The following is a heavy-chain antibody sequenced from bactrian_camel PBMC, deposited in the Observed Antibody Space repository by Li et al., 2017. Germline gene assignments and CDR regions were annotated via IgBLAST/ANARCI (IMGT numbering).Heavy chain of an antibody. CDR1: GYTHDTFC. CDR3: AAVPRGKGTWGDDESTY. J-gene: IGHJ4*01. Sequence: HVQLVESGGGSVQAGGSLRLACAVSGYTHDTFCMGWFRRGPGRSREGVAGIVSDGSTTYADSVKGRFTISQDSAKNTVYLQMSNLKPEDTAMYFCAAVPRGKGTWGDDESTYWGQGTQVTVS. D-gene: IGHD5*01. CDR2: IVSDGST. V-gene: IGHV3S63*01.